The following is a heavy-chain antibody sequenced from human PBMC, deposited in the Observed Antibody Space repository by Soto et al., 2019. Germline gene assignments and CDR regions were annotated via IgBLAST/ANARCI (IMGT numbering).Heavy chain of an antibody. CDR1: GFSLSSSEVG. Sequence: SGPTPVNPTQPLTLTCTFSGFSLSSSEVGVGWIRPPPGKALEWLALIYWNDDKRYSPSLKSRLTITKDTSKNQVVLTMTNMDPVDTDTYYCEHRRQGIQIWIIAAAGLDAFDIWGQGTMVTVSS. J-gene: IGHJ3*02. CDR2: IYWNDDK. CDR3: EHRRQGIQIWIIAAAGLDAFDI. V-gene: IGHV2-5*01. D-gene: IGHD6-13*01.